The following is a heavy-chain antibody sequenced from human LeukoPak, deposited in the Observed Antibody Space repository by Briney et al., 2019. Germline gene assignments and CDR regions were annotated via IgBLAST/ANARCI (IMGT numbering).Heavy chain of an antibody. CDR1: GYTFTGYY. CDR2: INPNSGGT. V-gene: IGHV1-2*02. D-gene: IGHD6-13*01. CDR3: ARNSGIAAALSYYFDY. J-gene: IGHJ4*02. Sequence: ASVKVSCKASGYTFTGYYMHWVRQAPGQGVEWMGWINPNSGGTNYAQKFQGRVTMTRDTSISTAYMELSRLRSDDTAVYYCARNSGIAAALSYYFDYWGQGTLVTVSS.